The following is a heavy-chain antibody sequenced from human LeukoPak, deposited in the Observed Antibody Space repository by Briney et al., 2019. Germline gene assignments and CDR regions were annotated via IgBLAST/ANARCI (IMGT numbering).Heavy chain of an antibody. CDR3: ARRAGDSVTKRAFDF. D-gene: IGHD4-17*01. V-gene: IGHV5-51*01. CDR2: IYPGDSDI. J-gene: IGHJ3*01. CDR1: GYLFTTNW. Sequence: GESLKISCKGSGYLFTTNWIGWVRQMPGKGLERMGIIYPGDSDIRYNPSFQGQVTISADKSISTAYLQWRSLKASDTAMYYCARRAGDSVTKRAFDFWGQGTMVTVSS.